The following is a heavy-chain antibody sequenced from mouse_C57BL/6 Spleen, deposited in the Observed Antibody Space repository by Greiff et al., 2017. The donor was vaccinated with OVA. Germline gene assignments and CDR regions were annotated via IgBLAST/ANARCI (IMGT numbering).Heavy chain of an antibody. CDR2: IYPGGGYN. D-gene: IGHD2-4*01. J-gene: IGHJ3*01. CDR3: ASWDDYDPLFAY. CDR1: GYTFTNYW. Sequence: VQLQQSGAELVRPGTSVKMSCKASGYTFTNYWIGWAKQRPGHGLEWIGDIYPGGGYNNYNEKFKGKATLSADKSSSTAYMQFSSLTSEDSAIYYCASWDDYDPLFAYWGQGTLVTVSA. V-gene: IGHV1-63*01.